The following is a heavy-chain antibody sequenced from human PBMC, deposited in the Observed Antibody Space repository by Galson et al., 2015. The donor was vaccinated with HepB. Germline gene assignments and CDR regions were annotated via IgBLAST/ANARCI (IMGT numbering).Heavy chain of an antibody. V-gene: IGHV3-30*18. J-gene: IGHJ4*02. CDR1: GFTFSSYG. D-gene: IGHD4-17*01. CDR3: AKARTDYGDCIDY. CDR2: ISYDGSNK. Sequence: SLRLSCAASGFTFSSYGMHWVRRAPGKGLEWVAVISYDGSNKYYADSVKGRFTISRDNSKNTLYLQMNSLRAEDTAVYYCAKARTDYGDCIDYWGQGTLVTVSS.